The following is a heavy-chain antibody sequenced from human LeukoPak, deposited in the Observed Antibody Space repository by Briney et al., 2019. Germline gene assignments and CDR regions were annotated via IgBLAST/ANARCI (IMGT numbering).Heavy chain of an antibody. CDR3: ARVPSSQQLDFDY. D-gene: IGHD6-13*01. CDR2: IYYSGST. V-gene: IGHV4-61*01. J-gene: IGHJ4*02. Sequence: SETLSLICTVSGGSVSSGSYYWSWIRQPPGKGLERIGYIYYSGSTNYNPSPKSRVTISVDTSKNQFSLKLSSVTAADTAVYYCARVPSSQQLDFDYWGQGTLVTVSS. CDR1: GGSVSSGSYY.